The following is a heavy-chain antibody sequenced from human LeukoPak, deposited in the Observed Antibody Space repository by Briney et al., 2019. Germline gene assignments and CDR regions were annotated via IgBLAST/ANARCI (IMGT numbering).Heavy chain of an antibody. D-gene: IGHD3-22*01. CDR3: AIPYYYDSSGYYYDY. Sequence: ASVKVSCKASGYTFTSYGISWVRQAPGQGLEWMGWISAYNGNTNYAQKLRGRVTMTTDTSTSTAYMELRSLRSDDTAVYYCAIPYYYDSSGYYYDYWGQGTLVTVSS. J-gene: IGHJ4*02. CDR1: GYTFTSYG. CDR2: ISAYNGNT. V-gene: IGHV1-18*01.